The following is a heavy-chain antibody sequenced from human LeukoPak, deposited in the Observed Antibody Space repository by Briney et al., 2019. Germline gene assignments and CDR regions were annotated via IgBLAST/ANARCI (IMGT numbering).Heavy chain of an antibody. D-gene: IGHD1-26*01. CDR1: GFTFSSYG. Sequence: GGSLRLSCAASGFTFSSYGMHWVRQAPGKWLGWVAFIRYDGSNKYYADSVKGRFTISRDNAKNSLYLQMNSLRAEDTAVYYCARSGSYTYWFDPWGQGTLVTVSS. CDR3: ARSGSYTYWFDP. V-gene: IGHV3-30*02. J-gene: IGHJ5*02. CDR2: IRYDGSNK.